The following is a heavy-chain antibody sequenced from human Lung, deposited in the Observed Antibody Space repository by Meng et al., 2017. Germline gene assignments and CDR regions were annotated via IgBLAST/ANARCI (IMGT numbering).Heavy chain of an antibody. CDR1: GFTFTDHW. J-gene: IGHJ1*01. D-gene: IGHD1-1*01. CDR2: INRDGTKP. CDR3: TNDRLNH. Sequence: EVRLGEFGGGLVPPGGSLRLSCAASGFTFTDHWMHWVRQGPGKGLVWVSRINRDGTKPTYADSVKGRFTISRDNAKNTLYLQMNNLRAEDTAFYYCTNDRLNHWGQGALVTVSS. V-gene: IGHV3-74*01.